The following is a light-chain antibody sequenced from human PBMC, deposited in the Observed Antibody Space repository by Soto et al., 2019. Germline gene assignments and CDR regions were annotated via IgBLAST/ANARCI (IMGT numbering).Light chain of an antibody. Sequence: ELVLTQSPGTLSLSPGERATLSCRASQSVNSKYLAWYQMKPGHAPRLIIYVDSGRATGIPDRFSGSGSGTDFTLTNSRLEPEDFAVYYCQQYGWSPNTFGQGTRLEI. V-gene: IGKV3-20*01. CDR2: VDS. CDR3: QQYGWSPNT. CDR1: QSVNSKY. J-gene: IGKJ5*01.